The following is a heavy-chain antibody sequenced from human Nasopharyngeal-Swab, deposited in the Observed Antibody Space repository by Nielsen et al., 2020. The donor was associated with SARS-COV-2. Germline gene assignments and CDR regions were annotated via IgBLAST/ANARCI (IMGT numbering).Heavy chain of an antibody. D-gene: IGHD5-24*01. J-gene: IGHJ4*02. Sequence: GGSLRLSCAASGFTFSSFAMTWVRQAPGKGLQCVSSISGSGENTYYADSVKGRFTISRDNSRNTVFLQMNSLRADDTAVYFCARDSRWLQEKDYWGQGALVTVSS. CDR1: GFTFSSFA. CDR3: ARDSRWLQEKDY. V-gene: IGHV3-23*01. CDR2: ISGSGENT.